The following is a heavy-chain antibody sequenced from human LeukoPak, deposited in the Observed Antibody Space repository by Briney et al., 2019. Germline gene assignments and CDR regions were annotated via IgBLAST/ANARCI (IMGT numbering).Heavy chain of an antibody. CDR2: INHSGST. J-gene: IGHJ3*02. CDR1: GGSFSGCY. V-gene: IGHV4-34*01. Sequence: SETLSLTCAVYGGSFSGCYWSWIRQPPGKGLEWIGEINHSGSTNYNPSLKSRVTISVDTSKNQFSLKLSSVTAADTAVYYCARRRRWDNPWWFDIWGQGTMVTVSS. D-gene: IGHD2-8*02. CDR3: ARRRRWDNPWWFDI.